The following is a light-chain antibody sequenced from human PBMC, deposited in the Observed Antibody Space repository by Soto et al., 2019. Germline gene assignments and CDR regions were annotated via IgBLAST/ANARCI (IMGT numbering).Light chain of an antibody. Sequence: EIVLTQSPGTLSLSPGDRATLSCRASQSVSSNYLAWYQQKPGQAPTLLIYDASSRATGIPARFSGSGSGTDFTLTISSLEPEYFAVYYCQQRSNWPPITFGQGTRLEIK. CDR3: QQRSNWPPIT. CDR2: DAS. CDR1: QSVSSNY. V-gene: IGKV3D-20*02. J-gene: IGKJ5*01.